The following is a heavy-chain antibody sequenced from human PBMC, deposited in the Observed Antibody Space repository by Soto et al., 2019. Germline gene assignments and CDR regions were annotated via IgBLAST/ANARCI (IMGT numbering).Heavy chain of an antibody. J-gene: IGHJ6*01. CDR3: ARVGHCSGGSWHSLTAYCNLGMDV. V-gene: IGHV3-64*01. CDR1: GFTFSSYA. CDR2: ISRNGGST. D-gene: IGHD2-15*01. Sequence: EVQLVESGGGLVQPGGSLRLSCAASGFTFSSYAMHWVRQAPGKGLEYVSAISRNGGSTYYANSVTGRFTISRDNSQNALQLQMGSVRAEGMAVSYCARVGHCSGGSWHSLTAYCNLGMDVWGHGTTVTVSS.